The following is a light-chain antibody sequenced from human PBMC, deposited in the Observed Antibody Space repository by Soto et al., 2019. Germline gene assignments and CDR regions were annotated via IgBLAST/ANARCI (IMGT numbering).Light chain of an antibody. J-gene: IGKJ1*01. Sequence: ENVLTQSPGTLSLCPGERATLSCRASQSVSSSYLAWYQQKPGQAPRLLIYGASSRATGIPDRFSGSGSGTDFTLTISRLEPEDFAVYYCQQYGSSPRTFGQGTKVDIK. CDR2: GAS. CDR3: QQYGSSPRT. CDR1: QSVSSSY. V-gene: IGKV3-20*01.